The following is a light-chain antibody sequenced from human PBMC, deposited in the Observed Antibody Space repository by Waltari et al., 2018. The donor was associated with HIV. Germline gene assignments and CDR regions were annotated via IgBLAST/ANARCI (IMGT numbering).Light chain of an antibody. J-gene: IGLJ1*01. CDR3: QVWDSSSNQYV. CDR2: DDR. Sequence: SYVLTQATSVSVAPGQTAKITCGGKNIGGKSVHWYQQMPGQAPMLVLYDDRDRASGIPERFSGSNSGNTATLTISRVEVGDEADYYCQVWDSSSNQYVFGSGTKVTVL. V-gene: IGLV3-21*02. CDR1: NIGGKS.